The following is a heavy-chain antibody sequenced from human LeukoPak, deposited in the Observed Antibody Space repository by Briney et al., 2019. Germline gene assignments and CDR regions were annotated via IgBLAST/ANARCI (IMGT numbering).Heavy chain of an antibody. CDR2: IYHSGST. Sequence: SETLSLTCAVSGYSISSGYYWGWIRQPPGNGLEWIGSIYHSGSTYYNPSLKSRVTISVDTSKNQFSLKLSSVTAADTAVYYCANHYYYYMDVWGKGTTVTVSS. V-gene: IGHV4-38-2*01. CDR3: ANHYYYYMDV. CDR1: GYSISSGYY. J-gene: IGHJ6*03.